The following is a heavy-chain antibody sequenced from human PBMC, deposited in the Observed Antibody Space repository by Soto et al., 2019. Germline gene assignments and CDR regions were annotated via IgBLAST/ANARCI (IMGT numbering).Heavy chain of an antibody. CDR3: ARDEYSNYIH. Sequence: ASLKLSCKYSGYSINNYGISWVRQAPGLGLEWMGWISAYDGNTDYAQKLQGRVTMTTDTSTSTAYMELRSLRSDDTAVYYCARDEYSNYIHWGQGTLVTVSS. CDR2: ISAYDGNT. J-gene: IGHJ4*02. D-gene: IGHD4-4*01. CDR1: GYSINNYG. V-gene: IGHV1-18*01.